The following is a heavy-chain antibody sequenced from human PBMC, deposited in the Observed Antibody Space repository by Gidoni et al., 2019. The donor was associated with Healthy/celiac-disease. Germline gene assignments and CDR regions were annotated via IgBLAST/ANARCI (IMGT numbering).Heavy chain of an antibody. V-gene: IGHV4-34*01. CDR3: ASYSSSWYKGLGY. CDR2: INHSGST. CDR1: GGSFSGYY. D-gene: IGHD6-13*01. J-gene: IGHJ4*02. Sequence: QVQLQQWGAGLLKPSETLSLTCAVYGGSFSGYYWSWIRKPPGKGLEWIGEINHSGSTNYNPSLKSRVTISVDTSKNQFSLKLSSVTAADTAVYYCASYSSSWYKGLGYWGQGTLVTVSS.